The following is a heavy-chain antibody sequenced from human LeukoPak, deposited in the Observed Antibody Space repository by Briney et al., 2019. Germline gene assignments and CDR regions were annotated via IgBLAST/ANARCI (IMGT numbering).Heavy chain of an antibody. J-gene: IGHJ4*02. D-gene: IGHD3-22*01. CDR2: INHSGST. V-gene: IGHV4-34*01. Sequence: SETLSLTCAVCGGSFSVYYWSWIRQPPGKGLEWIGEINHSGSTNYNLSLKSRVTISVDTSKNQFSLKLSSVTAADTAVYYCARLLSRPRSGSHIYYWSQGTLVTVSS. CDR1: GGSFSVYY. CDR3: ARLLSRPRSGSHIYY.